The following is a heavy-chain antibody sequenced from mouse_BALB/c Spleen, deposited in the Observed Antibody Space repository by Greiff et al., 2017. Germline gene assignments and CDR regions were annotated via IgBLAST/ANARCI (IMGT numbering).Heavy chain of an antibody. J-gene: IGHJ3*01. D-gene: IGHD2-1*01. CDR1: GYTFTDYA. Sequence: QVQLQQSGAELVRPGVSVKISCKGSGYTFTDYAMHWVKQSHAKSLEWIGVISTYYGDASYNQKFKGKATMTVDKSSSTAYMELARLTSEDSAIYYCTREGYGNFYWGQGTLVTVSA. CDR2: ISTYYGDA. V-gene: IGHV1S137*01. CDR3: TREGYGNFY.